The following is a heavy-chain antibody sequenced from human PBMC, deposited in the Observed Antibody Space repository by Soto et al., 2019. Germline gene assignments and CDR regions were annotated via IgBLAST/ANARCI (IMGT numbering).Heavy chain of an antibody. V-gene: IGHV1-69*01. CDR2: IIPIFGTA. CDR1: GGTFSSYA. D-gene: IGHD3-22*01. J-gene: IGHJ6*02. Sequence: QVQLVQSGAEVKKPGSSVKVSCKASGGTFSSYAISWVRQAPGQGLEWMGGIIPIFGTANYAQKFQGRVTITADESTSTAYMELSSLRSEDTAVYYCASSFIDSSGYNYRYYYYGMDVWGQGTTVTVSS. CDR3: ASSFIDSSGYNYRYYYYGMDV.